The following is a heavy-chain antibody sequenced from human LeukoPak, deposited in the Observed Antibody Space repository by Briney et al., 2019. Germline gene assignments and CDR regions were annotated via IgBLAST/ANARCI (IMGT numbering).Heavy chain of an antibody. CDR2: ISGSGGST. V-gene: IGHV3-23*01. D-gene: IGHD6-19*01. CDR1: GFTFSSYG. J-gene: IGHJ3*02. CDR3: ARGKVAVAATDDAFEI. Sequence: GGTLRLSCAASGFTFSSYGMSWVRQAPGKGLEWVSAISGSGGSTYYADSVKGRFTISRDNARKSLFLQMNSLRAEDTAVYYCARGKVAVAATDDAFEIWGQGTMVTVSS.